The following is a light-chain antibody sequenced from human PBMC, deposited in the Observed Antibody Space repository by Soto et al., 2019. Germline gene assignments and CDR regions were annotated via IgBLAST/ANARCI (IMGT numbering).Light chain of an antibody. CDR2: GAS. CDR1: QSVSSN. CDR3: QQYKSFPQT. V-gene: IGKV3-15*01. Sequence: EIVMTQSPATLSVSPGERATLSCRASQSVSSNLAWYQQKPGQAPRLLIYGASTRATGIPARFSGSGSGTEFTLTISSLQSEDFAVYYCQQYKSFPQTLGQGTKLELK. J-gene: IGKJ2*01.